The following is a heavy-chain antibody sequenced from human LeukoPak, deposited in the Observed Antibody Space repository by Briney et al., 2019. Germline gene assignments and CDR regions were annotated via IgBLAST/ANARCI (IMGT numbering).Heavy chain of an antibody. Sequence: GASVKVSCKASGYTFTSYGISWVRQAPGQGLEWMGWISAYNGNTNYAQKFQGRVTITRDTSASTAYMELSSLRSEDTAVYYCARDQGAVAADYWGQGTLVTVSS. J-gene: IGHJ4*02. CDR2: ISAYNGNT. V-gene: IGHV1-18*01. CDR1: GYTFTSYG. D-gene: IGHD6-19*01. CDR3: ARDQGAVAADY.